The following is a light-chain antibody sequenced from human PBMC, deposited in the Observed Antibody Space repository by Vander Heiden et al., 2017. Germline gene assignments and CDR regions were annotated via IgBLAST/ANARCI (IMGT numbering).Light chain of an antibody. Sequence: EIVLTHSPGTLSLSPGERATLSCRASHSVSSSYLSWYQQKPGQAPRLLIYDAFSRAAGIPDRFSGSGSGTDFTLTISRLEPEDFAVYYCQQYGSSPSAFGGGTRVEIK. CDR1: HSVSSSY. V-gene: IGKV3-20*01. J-gene: IGKJ4*01. CDR2: DAF. CDR3: QQYGSSPSA.